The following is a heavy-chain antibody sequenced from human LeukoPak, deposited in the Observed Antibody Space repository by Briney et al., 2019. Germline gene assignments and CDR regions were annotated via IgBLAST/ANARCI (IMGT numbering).Heavy chain of an antibody. CDR3: ARAGGVDTAMDANFDY. J-gene: IGHJ4*02. CDR1: GGSFSGYF. Sequence: SETLSLACAVYGGSFSGYFWSWIRQPPGKGLEWIGEINHSGSTNYNPSLRSRVTISVDTSKNHFSLRLSSVTAADTAMYYCARAGGVDTAMDANFDYWGQGTLVTVSS. V-gene: IGHV4-34*01. D-gene: IGHD5-18*01. CDR2: INHSGST.